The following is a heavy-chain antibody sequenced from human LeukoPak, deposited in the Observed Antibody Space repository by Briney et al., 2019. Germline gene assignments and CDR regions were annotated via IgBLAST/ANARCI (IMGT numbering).Heavy chain of an antibody. D-gene: IGHD3-9*01. J-gene: IGHJ4*02. CDR1: GFTVSSNY. CDR3: ARAYYDILTGYDYFDY. Sequence: PGGSLRLSCAASGFTVSSNYMSWVRQAPGKGLEWVSVIYSGGSTYYADSVKGRFTIPRDNSKNTLYLQMNSLRAEDTAVYYCARAYYDILTGYDYFDYWGQGTLVTVSS. V-gene: IGHV3-66*01. CDR2: IYSGGST.